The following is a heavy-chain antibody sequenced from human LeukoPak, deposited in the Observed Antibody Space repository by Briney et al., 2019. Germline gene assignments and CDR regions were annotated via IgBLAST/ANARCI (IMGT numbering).Heavy chain of an antibody. D-gene: IGHD3-3*01. CDR3: TTDRRGGYDFWSGYTKLFDY. V-gene: IGHV3-15*01. CDR1: GFTFSNAW. J-gene: IGHJ4*02. CDR2: IKSKTDGGTT. Sequence: PGGSLRLSCAASGFTFSNAWMSWVRQAPGKGLEWVGRIKSKTDGGTTDYAAPVKGRFTISRDDSKNTLYLQMNSLKTEDTAVYYCTTDRRGGYDFWSGYTKLFDYWGQGTLVTVSS.